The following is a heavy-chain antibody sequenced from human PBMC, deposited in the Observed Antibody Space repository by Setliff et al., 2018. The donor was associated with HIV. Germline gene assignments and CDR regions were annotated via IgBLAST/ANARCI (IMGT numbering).Heavy chain of an antibody. V-gene: IGHV4-34*01. CDR3: ATLKMATIYRDFDY. D-gene: IGHD5-12*01. J-gene: IGHJ4*02. CDR2: INHRGST. Sequence: PSETLSLTCAVYGGSFSGYYWSWIRQPPGKGLEWIGEINHRGSTNCNPSLESRVSISVDTSKNQFSLKLSSVTAADTAVYYCATLKMATIYRDFDYWGQGTLVTVS. CDR1: GGSFSGYY.